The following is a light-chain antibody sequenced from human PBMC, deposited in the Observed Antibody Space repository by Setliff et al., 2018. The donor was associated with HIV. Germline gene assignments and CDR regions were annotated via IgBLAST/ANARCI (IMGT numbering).Light chain of an antibody. J-gene: IGLJ1*01. CDR2: GNS. CDR3: QSYDRSLSGCV. V-gene: IGLV1-40*01. Sequence: QSVLTQPPSVSGAPGQRVTISCTGSSSNIGAVYDVHWYQQLPGKAPKLLIYGNSNRPSGVPDRFSVSKSGTSASLAITGLQAEDEADYYCQSYDRSLSGCVFGTGTKVTVL. CDR1: SSNIGAVYD.